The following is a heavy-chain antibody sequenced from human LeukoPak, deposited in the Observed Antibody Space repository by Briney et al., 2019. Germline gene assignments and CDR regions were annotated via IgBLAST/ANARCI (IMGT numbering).Heavy chain of an antibody. D-gene: IGHD3-3*01. CDR1: GYTFTSYG. V-gene: IGHV1-24*01. J-gene: IGHJ4*02. CDR2: FDPEDGET. Sequence: ASVKVSCKASGYTFTSYGISWVRQAPGKGLEWMGGFDPEDGETIYAQKFQGRVTMTEDTSTDTAYMELSSLRSEDTAVYYCATDGDYDFWSGYDYRGQGTLVTVSS. CDR3: ATDGDYDFWSGYDY.